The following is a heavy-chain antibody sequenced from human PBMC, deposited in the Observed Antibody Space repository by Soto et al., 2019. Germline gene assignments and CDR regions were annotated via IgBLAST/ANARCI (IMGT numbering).Heavy chain of an antibody. CDR3: ARGFIGNDYGGKPTSYYFDY. CDR1: GGSISSGGYY. J-gene: IGHJ4*02. D-gene: IGHD4-17*01. V-gene: IGHV4-31*03. Sequence: QVQLQESGPGLVKPSQTLSLTCTVSGGSISSGGYYWSWIRQHPGKGLEWIGYIYYSGSTYYNPSLKSRVTISVDTSKHQFSLKLSSVTAADTAVYYCARGFIGNDYGGKPTSYYFDYWGQGTLVTVSS. CDR2: IYYSGST.